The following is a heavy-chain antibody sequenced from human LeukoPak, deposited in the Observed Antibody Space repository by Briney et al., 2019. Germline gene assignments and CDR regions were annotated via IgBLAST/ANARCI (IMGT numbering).Heavy chain of an antibody. Sequence: SETLSLTCAVYGGSFSGYYWSWIRQPPGKGLEWIGEINHSGSTNYNPSLKSRVTKSVDPSKNQFALKLSSVTAADTAVYYCARVLIPDYWGQGTLVTVSS. CDR1: GGSFSGYY. CDR3: ARVLIPDY. D-gene: IGHD2/OR15-2a*01. CDR2: INHSGST. J-gene: IGHJ4*02. V-gene: IGHV4-34*01.